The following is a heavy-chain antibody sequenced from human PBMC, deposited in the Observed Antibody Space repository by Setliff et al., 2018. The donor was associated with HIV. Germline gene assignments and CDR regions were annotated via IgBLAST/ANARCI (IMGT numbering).Heavy chain of an antibody. CDR1: GYTFTGYY. CDR3: ARWSSGWSYFDF. Sequence: ASVKVSCKASGYTFTGYYMHWVRQAPGQGLEWMGRINPNSGGTNYAQKFQGRVTMTRDTSISTAYMELSRLRSDDTAVYYCARWSSGWSYFDFWGQGTLVTVSS. D-gene: IGHD6-19*01. CDR2: INPNSGGT. V-gene: IGHV1-2*06. J-gene: IGHJ4*02.